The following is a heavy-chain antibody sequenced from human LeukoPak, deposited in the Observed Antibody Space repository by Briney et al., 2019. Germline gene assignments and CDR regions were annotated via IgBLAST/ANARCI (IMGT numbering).Heavy chain of an antibody. V-gene: IGHV3-23*01. J-gene: IGHJ5*02. D-gene: IGHD6-25*01. CDR3: AKDLSPAAA. Sequence: GGSLRLSCAASGFTFSSYSMSWVRQAPGKGLEWVSGTSDRGDYTYYADSVKGRFTISRDTSKNTLYMQMNSLRAEDTAVYYCAKDLSPAAAWGQGTLVTVSS. CDR2: TSDRGDYT. CDR1: GFTFSSYS.